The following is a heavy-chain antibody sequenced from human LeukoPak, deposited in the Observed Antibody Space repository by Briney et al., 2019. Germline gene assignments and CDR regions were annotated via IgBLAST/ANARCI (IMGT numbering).Heavy chain of an antibody. CDR3: ARASPPLEWLTKGYYYYGMDV. J-gene: IGHJ6*02. CDR2: IYYSGST. CDR1: GGSISSYY. Sequence: ASETLSLTCTVSGGSISSYYWSWIRQPPGKGLEWIGYIYYSGSTNYNPSLKSRVTISVDTSKNQFSLKLSSVTAADTAVYYCARASPPLEWLTKGYYYYGMDVWGQGTTVTVSS. V-gene: IGHV4-59*01. D-gene: IGHD3-3*01.